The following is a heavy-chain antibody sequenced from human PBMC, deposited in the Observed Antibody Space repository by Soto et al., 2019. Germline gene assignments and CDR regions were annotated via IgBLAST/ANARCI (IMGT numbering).Heavy chain of an antibody. Sequence: EVQLVESGGGLIQPGGSLRLSCAASGFTVSSNYMSWVRQAPGKGLEWVSVIYSGGSTYYADSVKGRFTISRDNSKNTLYLQINSLRAEDTDVYYCARDRVESGYPEYFQHWGQGTRVNVSS. D-gene: IGHD3-22*01. J-gene: IGHJ1*01. CDR3: ARDRVESGYPEYFQH. CDR2: IYSGGST. CDR1: GFTVSSNY. V-gene: IGHV3-53*01.